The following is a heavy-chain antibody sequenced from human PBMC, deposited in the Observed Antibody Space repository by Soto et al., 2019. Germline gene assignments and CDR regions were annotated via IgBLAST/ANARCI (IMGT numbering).Heavy chain of an antibody. CDR1: GASISSGHYY. V-gene: IGHV4-31*03. Sequence: TLSLTCSVSGASISSGHYYWTWIRQHPGKGLEWIGSIYNTGSTSYNPSLTSRLSISVDTSENHFSLRLFSVTVADTAVYYCALALGPTTGLDYWGQGSLVTVS. CDR2: IYNTGST. D-gene: IGHD7-27*01. CDR3: ALALGPTTGLDY. J-gene: IGHJ4*02.